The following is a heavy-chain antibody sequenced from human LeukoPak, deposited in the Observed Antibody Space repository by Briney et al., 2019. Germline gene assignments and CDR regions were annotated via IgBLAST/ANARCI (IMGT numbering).Heavy chain of an antibody. J-gene: IGHJ4*02. CDR2: INPSGGST. D-gene: IGHD6-13*01. V-gene: IGHV1-46*01. CDR3: ASSGAAADQRDY. CDR1: GYTFTSYY. Sequence: ASVKVSCKASGYTFTSYYMHWVRQAPGQGLEWMGIINPSGGSTSYAQKFQGRVTMTRDTSTSTVYMELSSLRSEDTAVYYCASSGAAADQRDYWGQGTLVTVSS.